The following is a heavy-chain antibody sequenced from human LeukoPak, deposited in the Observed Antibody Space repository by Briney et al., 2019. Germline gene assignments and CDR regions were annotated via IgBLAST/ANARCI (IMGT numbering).Heavy chain of an antibody. D-gene: IGHD3-10*01. CDR3: ARMPLLWFGEGPFDY. CDR1: GYSISSGYY. J-gene: IGHJ4*02. CDR2: IYYSGST. Sequence: PSETLSLTCTVSGYSISSGYYWGWIRQSPGGGLEWIGYIYYSGSTNYNPSLKSRVTISVDTSKNQFSLKLSSVTAADTAVYYCARMPLLWFGEGPFDYWGQGTLVTVSS. V-gene: IGHV4-38-2*02.